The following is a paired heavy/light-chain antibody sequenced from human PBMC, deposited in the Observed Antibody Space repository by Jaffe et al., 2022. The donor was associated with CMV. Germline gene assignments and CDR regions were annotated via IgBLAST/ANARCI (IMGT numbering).Light chain of an antibody. Sequence: SYELTQPLSVSVALGQTARITCGANNIGRKDVHWYQQKPGQAPVLVIYRDSNRPSGIPERYSGSNSGNTATLTISRAQAGDEADYYCQVWDSSPVVFGGGTKLTVL. CDR2: RDS. CDR3: QVWDSSPVV. CDR1: NIGRKD. J-gene: IGLJ2*01. V-gene: IGLV3-9*01.
Heavy chain of an antibody. CDR1: GFTFSSYG. Sequence: QVQLVESGGGVVQPGRSLRLSCAASGFTFSSYGMHWVRQAPGKGLEWVAVIYYDGSNKYYIDSVKGRFTISRDNSKNTLYLQMNSLRVEDTAMYYCVRDRDYGGSHDAFDIWGQGTVVTVSS. D-gene: IGHD4-17*01. J-gene: IGHJ3*02. CDR3: VRDRDYGGSHDAFDI. CDR2: IYYDGSNK. V-gene: IGHV3-33*01.